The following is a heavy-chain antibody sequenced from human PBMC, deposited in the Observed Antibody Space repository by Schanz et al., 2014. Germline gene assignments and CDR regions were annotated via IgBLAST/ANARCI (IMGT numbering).Heavy chain of an antibody. J-gene: IGHJ6*02. D-gene: IGHD4-17*01. V-gene: IGHV4-30-4*07. Sequence: QVQLQESGPRLVKPSQTLSLTCTVSGGSISSGAYSWSWIRQPPGKRPEWIGYIYSSGSTYYNPALKSRVSRSIDTSKNQFSLKLSSVTAADTAVYCARDRGMTTSDYYYGMDVWGQGTTVTVSS. CDR1: GGSISSGAYS. CDR3: ARDRGMTTSDYYYGMDV. CDR2: IYSSGST.